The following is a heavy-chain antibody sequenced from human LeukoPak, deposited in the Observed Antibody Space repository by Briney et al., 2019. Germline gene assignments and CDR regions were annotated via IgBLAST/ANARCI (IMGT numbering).Heavy chain of an antibody. CDR2: VNPDGSAK. Sequence: GGSLRLSCAASGFTFSDSWMSWVRHAPGKGLGWGANVNPDGSAKDYVDSVKGRFTISRDNAGNSLYLQMSSLRAEDTAVYYCARAYKVDYYSYYYMDVWGKGTTVTVSS. V-gene: IGHV3-7*01. J-gene: IGHJ6*03. D-gene: IGHD1-1*01. CDR1: GFTFSDSW. CDR3: ARAYKVDYYSYYYMDV.